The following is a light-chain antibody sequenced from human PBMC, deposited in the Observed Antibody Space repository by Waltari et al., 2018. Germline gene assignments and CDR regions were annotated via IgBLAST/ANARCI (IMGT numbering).Light chain of an antibody. J-gene: IGLJ1*01. V-gene: IGLV2-11*01. CDR2: DVS. CDR3: CSYAGSYTFYV. Sequence: QSALTQPRSVSGSPGQSVTISCTGTSSDVGGYNYVSWYQQHPGKAPKLMIYDVSKRPSGVPCRFSGSKAGNTASLTISGLQAEDEADYYCCSYAGSYTFYVFGTGTKVTVL. CDR1: SSDVGGYNY.